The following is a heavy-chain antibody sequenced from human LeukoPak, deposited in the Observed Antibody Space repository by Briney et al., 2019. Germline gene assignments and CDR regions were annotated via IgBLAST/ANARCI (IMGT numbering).Heavy chain of an antibody. CDR3: ARYSGSYFDY. CDR2: ISESGTT. CDR1: GGSISSSSHY. V-gene: IGHV4-39*01. D-gene: IGHD3-10*01. Sequence: SETLSLTCTVSGGSISSSSHYWAWIRQPPGKGLEWLATISESGTTYYNPSLKSRVTISVDTSKNQFSLRLGSVTAADTAVFYCARYSGSYFDYWGQGTLVTVSS. J-gene: IGHJ4*02.